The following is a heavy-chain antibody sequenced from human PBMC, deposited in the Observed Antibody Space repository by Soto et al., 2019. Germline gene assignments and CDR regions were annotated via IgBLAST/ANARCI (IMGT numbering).Heavy chain of an antibody. CDR1: GFTFSNYA. V-gene: IGHV3-64*02. CDR3: ARGPSTVATWLDY. J-gene: IGHJ4*02. CDR2: ISDNGGTT. Sequence: EVQLVESGEGLVQPGGSLRLSCAASGFTFSNYAMHWVRHAPGKGLEYVSAISDNGGTTYYADSVKGRFTISRDNSKNTLYIQMGSLRAEDLAVYYCARGPSTVATWLDYWGQGTLVTVSS. D-gene: IGHD4-17*01.